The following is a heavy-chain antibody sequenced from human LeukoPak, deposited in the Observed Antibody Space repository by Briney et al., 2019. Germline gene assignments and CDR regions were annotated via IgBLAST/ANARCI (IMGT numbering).Heavy chain of an antibody. CDR2: ISSSSSTI. J-gene: IGHJ4*02. D-gene: IGHD5-18*01. CDR1: GITFSSYS. V-gene: IGHV3-48*01. Sequence: PGGSLRLSCAASGITFSSYSMNWVRQAPGKGLEWVSYISSSSSTIYYADSVKGRFTISRDNAKNSLYLQMNSLRAEDTAVYYCARDPRGYSYGLSGYWGQGTLVTVSS. CDR3: ARDPRGYSYGLSGY.